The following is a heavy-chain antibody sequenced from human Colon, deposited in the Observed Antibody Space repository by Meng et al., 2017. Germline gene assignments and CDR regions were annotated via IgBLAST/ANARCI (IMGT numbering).Heavy chain of an antibody. CDR2: ISRSDSST. D-gene: IGHD6-6*01. CDR3: AKLVGDPFV. Sequence: EVSLGGAGGWLGQSGGSLGLSWPALGFTFSNYAVSWVRQVQGKGLEWVSSISRSDSSTYYIDSVKGRFTVSRDTSKNTLYLQMNSLRADDSAVYYCAKLVGDPFVWGQGTLVTVSS. CDR1: GFTFSNYA. V-gene: IGHV3-23*04. J-gene: IGHJ4*02.